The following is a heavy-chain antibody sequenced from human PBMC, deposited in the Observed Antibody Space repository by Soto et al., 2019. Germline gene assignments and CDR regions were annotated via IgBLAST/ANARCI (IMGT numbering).Heavy chain of an antibody. CDR2: IWYDGSNK. Sequence: QVQLVESGGGVVQPGRSLRLSCAASGFTFSSYGMHWVRQAPGKGLEWVAVIWYDGSNKYYADSVKGRFTISRDNSKNPLYLQVISLRAEDTAVYYCARDPDYGDDWYCDLWGRGTLVTVSS. V-gene: IGHV3-33*01. CDR3: ARDPDYGDDWYCDL. D-gene: IGHD4-17*01. J-gene: IGHJ2*01. CDR1: GFTFSSYG.